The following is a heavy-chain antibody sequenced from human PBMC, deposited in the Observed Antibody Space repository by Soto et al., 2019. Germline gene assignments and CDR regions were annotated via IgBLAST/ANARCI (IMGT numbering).Heavy chain of an antibody. V-gene: IGHV4-4*02. CDR2: ISHSGTV. J-gene: IGHJ4*02. CDR1: SVSITSSNW. CDR3: ARDYDGFDY. D-gene: IGHD3-16*01. Sequence: ASETLSLTCDVSSVSITSSNWWTWVRQPPGKGLEWLGKISHSGTVNYNATLRSRVTISVDKPKNQLSLKLMSVTAADTAVYYCARDYDGFDYWGPGILVTVSS.